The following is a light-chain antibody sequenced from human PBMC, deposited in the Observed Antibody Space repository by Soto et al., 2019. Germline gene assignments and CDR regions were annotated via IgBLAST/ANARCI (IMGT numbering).Light chain of an antibody. Sequence: DIQMTQSPSSLSATVGDRVTITCRASQGVRNDLGWYQQKPGKAPKRLIYAASNLQSGVPSRFSGSGSGTEFTLTISSLQPDDSATYYCQHYNTYLGTFGQGTKVDI. CDR1: QGVRND. CDR2: AAS. CDR3: QHYNTYLGT. J-gene: IGKJ1*01. V-gene: IGKV1-17*01.